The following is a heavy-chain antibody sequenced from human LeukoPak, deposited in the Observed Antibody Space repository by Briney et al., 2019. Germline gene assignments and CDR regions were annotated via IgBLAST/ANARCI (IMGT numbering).Heavy chain of an antibody. CDR3: AKDSQRVSSTKIPDYYYYYYMDV. Sequence: GGSLRPSCAASGFTFSSYGMHWVRQAPGKGLEWVAVISYDGSNKYYADSVKGRFTISRDNSKNTLYLQMNSLRAEDTAVYYCAKDSQRVSSTKIPDYYYYYYMDVWGKGTTVAVSS. V-gene: IGHV3-30*18. CDR2: ISYDGSNK. D-gene: IGHD2-2*01. J-gene: IGHJ6*03. CDR1: GFTFSSYG.